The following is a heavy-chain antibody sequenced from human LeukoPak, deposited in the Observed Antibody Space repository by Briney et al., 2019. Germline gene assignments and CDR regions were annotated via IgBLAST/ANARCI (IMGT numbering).Heavy chain of an antibody. CDR1: GFTFSSYW. D-gene: IGHD3-3*01. Sequence: GGSLRLSCAASGFTFSSYWMHWVRQAPGKGLVWVSRINSDGSSTSYAASVKGRFTISRDNAKNTLYLQMNSLRAEDTAVYYCARGRDYDFWSAPRAMDVWGKGTTVTVSS. V-gene: IGHV3-74*01. J-gene: IGHJ6*03. CDR2: INSDGSST. CDR3: ARGRDYDFWSAPRAMDV.